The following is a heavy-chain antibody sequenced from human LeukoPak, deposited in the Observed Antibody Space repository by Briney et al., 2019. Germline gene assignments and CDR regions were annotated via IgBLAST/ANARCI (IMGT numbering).Heavy chain of an antibody. CDR2: IKQDGSEK. Sequence: GGSLRLSCAASGFTFSTYTMSWVRQAPGKGLEWVANIKQDGSEKYYVDSVKGRFTISRDNAPNSLYLEMNSLRAEDTAVYYCVRERTNYYDSSGYYWGQGTLVTVSS. V-gene: IGHV3-7*05. CDR1: GFTFSTYT. CDR3: VRERTNYYDSSGYY. J-gene: IGHJ4*02. D-gene: IGHD3-22*01.